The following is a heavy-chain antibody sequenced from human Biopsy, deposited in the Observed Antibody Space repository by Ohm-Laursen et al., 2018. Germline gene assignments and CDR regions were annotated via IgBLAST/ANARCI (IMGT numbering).Heavy chain of an antibody. CDR2: IYNTETT. J-gene: IGHJ5*02. Sequence: SETLSLTCTVSGGSISSSTTYYWAWLRQPPGKGLEWIGSIYNTETTFYNPAQKSRVTISVDTSTNQFSLKVSFVTAADTALYFCARHPTGFWFDPWGHGTVVTVS. CDR1: GGSISSSTTYY. CDR3: ARHPTGFWFDP. V-gene: IGHV4-39*01.